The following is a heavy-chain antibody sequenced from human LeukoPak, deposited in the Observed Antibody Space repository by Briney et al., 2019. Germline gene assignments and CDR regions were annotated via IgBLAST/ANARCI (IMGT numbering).Heavy chain of an antibody. CDR1: GYTFTSYA. J-gene: IGHJ6*02. V-gene: IGHV7-4-1*02. Sequence: ASVKVSCKASGYTFTSYAMNWVRQALGQGLEWMGWINTNTGNPTYAQGFTGRFVFSLDTSVSTAYLQISSLKAEDTAVYYCARENHGIQLWFYSGDKYGMDVWGQGTTVTVSS. D-gene: IGHD5-18*01. CDR2: INTNTGNP. CDR3: ARENHGIQLWFYSGDKYGMDV.